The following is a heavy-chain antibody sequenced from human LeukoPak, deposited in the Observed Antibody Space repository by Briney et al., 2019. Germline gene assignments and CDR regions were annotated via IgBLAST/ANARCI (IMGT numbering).Heavy chain of an antibody. Sequence: GGSLRLSCAASGFTFSSYGMHWVRQAPGKGLEWVAFIRYDGSNKYYADSVKGRFTISRDNSKNTLYLQMNSLRAEDTAVYYCATTPQYYYDSSPATDYRGQGTLVTVSS. CDR2: IRYDGSNK. CDR1: GFTFSSYG. CDR3: ATTPQYYYDSSPATDY. V-gene: IGHV3-30*02. J-gene: IGHJ4*02. D-gene: IGHD3-22*01.